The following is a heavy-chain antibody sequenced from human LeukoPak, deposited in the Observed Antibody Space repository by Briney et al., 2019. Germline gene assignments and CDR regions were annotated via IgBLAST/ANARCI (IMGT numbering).Heavy chain of an antibody. CDR1: GGSISSYY. J-gene: IGHJ4*02. CDR3: PRGYSYGYFDY. D-gene: IGHD5-18*01. CDR2: IYYSGST. V-gene: IGHV4-59*01. Sequence: SETLSLTCTVSGGSISSYYWSWIRQPPGKGLEWIGYIYYSGSTNYNPSLKSRVTISVDTSKNQFSLKLSSVTAADTAVYYCPRGYSYGYFDYWGQGTLVTVSS.